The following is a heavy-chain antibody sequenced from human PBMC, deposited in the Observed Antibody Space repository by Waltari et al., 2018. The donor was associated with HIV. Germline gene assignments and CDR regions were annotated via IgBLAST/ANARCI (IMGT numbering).Heavy chain of an antibody. CDR1: GGPIISNNYC. CDR2: IFYSGDT. V-gene: IGHV4-39*01. Sequence: QLQLQESGTGLVKTSETLSLTCTVSGGPIISNNYCWGWVRQPPGKGLEWIGSIFYSGDTYYSPSLKSRITISVDTSRNQFFLKLSSVTATDTAVYYCARRYSSDWYDPIDYWGQGILVTVPA. J-gene: IGHJ4*02. CDR3: ARRYSSDWYDPIDY. D-gene: IGHD6-19*01.